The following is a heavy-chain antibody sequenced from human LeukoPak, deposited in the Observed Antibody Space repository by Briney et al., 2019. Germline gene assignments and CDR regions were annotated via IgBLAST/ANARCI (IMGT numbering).Heavy chain of an antibody. V-gene: IGHV4-30-2*01. CDR2: IYHSGST. D-gene: IGHD2-2*01. CDR3: ARANIVVVPGYFDY. Sequence: SETLSLTCAVSGGSTSSGGYSWSWIRQPPGKGLEWVVYIYHSGSTYYNPSLKSRVTISVDRSKNQFSLKLSSVTAADTAVYYYARANIVVVPGYFDYWGQGTLVTVSS. CDR1: GGSTSSGGYS. J-gene: IGHJ4*02.